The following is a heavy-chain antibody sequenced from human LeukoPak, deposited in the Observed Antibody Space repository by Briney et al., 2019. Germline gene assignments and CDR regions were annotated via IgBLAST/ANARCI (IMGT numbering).Heavy chain of an antibody. D-gene: IGHD3-22*01. J-gene: IGHJ4*02. CDR3: ARGSSGNYDY. CDR2: ISSSDYI. CDR1: GFTFSSYN. V-gene: IGHV3-21*01. Sequence: GGSLRLSCAASGFTFSSYNMNWVRQAPGKGLEWVSSISSSDYIYYADSVQGRFTISRDNAKNSLYLQMNSLRAEDTAVYYCARGSSGNYDYWGQGTLVTVSS.